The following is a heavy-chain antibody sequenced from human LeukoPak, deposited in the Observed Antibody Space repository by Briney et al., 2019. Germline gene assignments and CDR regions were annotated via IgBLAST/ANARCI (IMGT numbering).Heavy chain of an antibody. D-gene: IGHD3-16*01. CDR3: AKDTSSMIPKSFDY. J-gene: IGHJ4*02. CDR1: GFTFSSYG. CDR2: IRYDGSNK. V-gene: IGHV3-30*02. Sequence: AGGSLRLSCAASGFTFSSYGMHWVRQAPGKGLEWVAFIRYDGSNKYYADSVKGRFTISRDNSKNTLYLQMNSLRAEDTAVYYCAKDTSSMIPKSFDYWGQGTLVTVSS.